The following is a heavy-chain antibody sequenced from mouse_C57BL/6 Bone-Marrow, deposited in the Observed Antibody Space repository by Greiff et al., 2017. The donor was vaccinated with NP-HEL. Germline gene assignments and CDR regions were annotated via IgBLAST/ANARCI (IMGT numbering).Heavy chain of an antibody. CDR2: ISSGSSTI. V-gene: IGHV5-17*01. D-gene: IGHD2-4*01. Sequence: EVHLVESGGGLVKPGGSLKLSCAASGFTFSDYGMHWVRQAPEKGLEWVAYISSGSSTIYYADTVKGRFTISRDNAKNTLFLQMTSLRSEDTAMYYCARDDYGGAYAMDYWGQGTSVTVSS. CDR3: ARDDYGGAYAMDY. J-gene: IGHJ4*01. CDR1: GFTFSDYG.